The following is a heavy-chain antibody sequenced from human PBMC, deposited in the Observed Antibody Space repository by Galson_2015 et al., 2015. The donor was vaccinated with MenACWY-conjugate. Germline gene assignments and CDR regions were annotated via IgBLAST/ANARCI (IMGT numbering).Heavy chain of an antibody. Sequence: QSGAEVKKSGESLTISCPGSGYSFPTYWLAWVRQMPGRGLEWVGLISPGDSNTRYSPSFQGQVTISADKSISTAYLQWSSLKASDTAMYYCARHPPGGRGLDVWGQGTTVTVSS. CDR3: ARHPPGGRGLDV. D-gene: IGHD1-26*01. CDR2: ISPGDSNT. CDR1: GYSFPTYW. J-gene: IGHJ6*02. V-gene: IGHV5-51*01.